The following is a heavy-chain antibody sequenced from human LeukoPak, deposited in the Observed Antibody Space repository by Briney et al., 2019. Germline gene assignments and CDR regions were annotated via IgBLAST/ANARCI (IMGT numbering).Heavy chain of an antibody. V-gene: IGHV4-59*12. D-gene: IGHD1-26*01. CDR2: MYYSGST. Sequence: SETLSLTCTVSGGSISSYYWSWIRQPPGKGLEWIGYMYYSGSTNYNPSLKSRVTISVDTSKNQFSLRLSSVTAADTAMYYCAREDSGISDDAFDIWGQGTWSPSLQ. CDR3: AREDSGISDDAFDI. CDR1: GGSISSYY. J-gene: IGHJ3*02.